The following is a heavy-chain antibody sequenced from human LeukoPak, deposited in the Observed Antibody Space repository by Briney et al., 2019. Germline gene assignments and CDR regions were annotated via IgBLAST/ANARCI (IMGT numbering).Heavy chain of an antibody. D-gene: IGHD3-10*01. Sequence: PGGSLRLSCAASGFTFGDYTMHWVRQAPGKGLEWVSLITWGGGSTYYADSVKGRFTISRDNSKNSLYLQMNSLRTEDTALYYCAKGKNTGSYLSHVDYWGQGTLVTVSS. V-gene: IGHV3-43*01. CDR1: GFTFGDYT. CDR3: AKGKNTGSYLSHVDY. CDR2: ITWGGGST. J-gene: IGHJ4*02.